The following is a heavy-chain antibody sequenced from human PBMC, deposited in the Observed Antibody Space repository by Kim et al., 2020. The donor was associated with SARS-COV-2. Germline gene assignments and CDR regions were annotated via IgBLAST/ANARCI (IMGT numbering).Heavy chain of an antibody. CDR3: ARFGYSYGASFDY. J-gene: IGHJ4*02. V-gene: IGHV1-18*01. D-gene: IGHD5-18*01. Sequence: YAQRLQGRVTMTTDTSTSTAYMWLRSLRSDDTAVYYCARFGYSYGASFDYWGQGTLVTVSS.